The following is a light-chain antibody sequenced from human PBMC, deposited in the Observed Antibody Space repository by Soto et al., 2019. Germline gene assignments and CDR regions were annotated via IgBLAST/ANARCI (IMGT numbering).Light chain of an antibody. Sequence: AIQLTQSPSSLSASVGDRITINCRASHVFSFALAWYQQNPGKVPKLLIYDASSLESGVPSRFSGSGSGTDFTLTISILQPEDFATYYCQQFNSYPPYTFGQGTKVDIK. V-gene: IGKV1-13*02. CDR1: HVFSFA. CDR3: QQFNSYPPYT. J-gene: IGKJ2*01. CDR2: DAS.